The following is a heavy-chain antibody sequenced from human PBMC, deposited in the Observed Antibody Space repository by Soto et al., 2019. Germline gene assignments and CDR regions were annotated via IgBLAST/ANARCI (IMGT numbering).Heavy chain of an antibody. Sequence: SETLSLTCTVSGGSISSCDYYWSWIRQPPGKGLEWIGYIYYSGSTYYNPSLKSRVTISVDTSKNQFSLKLSSVTAADTAVYYCARRRITIFGVASSIDPWGQGTLVTVSS. D-gene: IGHD3-3*01. CDR2: IYYSGST. CDR1: GGSISSCDYY. V-gene: IGHV4-30-4*01. J-gene: IGHJ5*02. CDR3: ARRRITIFGVASSIDP.